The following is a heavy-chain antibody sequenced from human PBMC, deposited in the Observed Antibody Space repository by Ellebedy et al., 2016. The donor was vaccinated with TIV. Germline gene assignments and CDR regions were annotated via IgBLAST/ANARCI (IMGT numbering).Heavy chain of an antibody. V-gene: IGHV5-10-1*01. CDR2: FNPRESET. D-gene: IGHD5-24*01. J-gene: IGHJ4*02. Sequence: GESLKISXQGSGYSFTTYWISRERHMPGNGLEWLAWFNPRESETNYSPSFQGHVTISGDRSIHTAYLQWSSLKASDTAIYYCARLRDAYSADYWGPGTLVTVSS. CDR1: GYSFTTYW. CDR3: ARLRDAYSADY.